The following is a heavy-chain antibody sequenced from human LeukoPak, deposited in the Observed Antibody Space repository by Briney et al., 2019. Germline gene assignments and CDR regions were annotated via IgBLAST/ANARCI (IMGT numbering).Heavy chain of an antibody. CDR1: GYTFTGYY. CDR2: INPNSGGT. Sequence: ASVKVSCKASGYTFTGYYMHWVRQAPGQGLEWMGWINPNSGGTNYAQKFQGRVAMTRDTSISTAYMELSRLRSDDTAVYYCARGGSSWYNWFAPWGQGTLVTVSS. J-gene: IGHJ5*02. V-gene: IGHV1-2*02. D-gene: IGHD6-13*01. CDR3: ARGGSSWYNWFAP.